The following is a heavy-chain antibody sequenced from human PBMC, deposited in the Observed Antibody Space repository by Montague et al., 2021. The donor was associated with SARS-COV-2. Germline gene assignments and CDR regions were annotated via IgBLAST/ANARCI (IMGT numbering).Heavy chain of an antibody. CDR1: SGPLSAYY. D-gene: IGHD3-3*01. J-gene: IGHJ6*02. CDR3: ARWGEYYDSPYYYYAMDV. CDR2: TSYSGST. V-gene: IGHV4-59*12. Sequence: SETLSLTCEVDSGPLSAYYWSWIRQSPGKGLECIGYTSYSGSTDYNPSLKSRVTISIDTSKNQFSLKLSSVTAADTAVYYCARWGEYYDSPYYYYAMDVWGQGTTVTVSS.